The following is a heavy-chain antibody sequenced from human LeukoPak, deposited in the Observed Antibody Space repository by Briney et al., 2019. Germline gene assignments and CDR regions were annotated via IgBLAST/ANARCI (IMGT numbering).Heavy chain of an antibody. J-gene: IGHJ4*02. Sequence: GGSLRLSCAASGFTFSNYAMSWVRQAPGKGLEWVSSIGGSGGTTYYADSVKGRFSISRDSSKNTLYLQMNSLRAEDAAVYYCAKVEVHDLLTGDYGDYFDYWGQGTLVTVSS. D-gene: IGHD3-9*01. CDR1: GFTFSNYA. CDR2: IGGSGGTT. CDR3: AKVEVHDLLTGDYGDYFDY. V-gene: IGHV3-23*01.